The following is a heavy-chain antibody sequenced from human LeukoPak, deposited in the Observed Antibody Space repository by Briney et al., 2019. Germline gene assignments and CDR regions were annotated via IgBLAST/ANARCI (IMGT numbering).Heavy chain of an antibody. V-gene: IGHV4-61*01. D-gene: IGHD3-16*01. Sequence: SETLSLTCTVSGGSVSSGSYYWSWIRQPPGKGLEWIGYIYYSGSTNYNPSLKSRVTISVDTSKNQFSLKLSSVTAADTAMYFCARHQITAKGVSSDGEKPLKNDYWGQGTLVTVSS. J-gene: IGHJ4*02. CDR1: GGSVSSGSYY. CDR2: IYYSGST. CDR3: ARHQITAKGVSSDGEKPLKNDY.